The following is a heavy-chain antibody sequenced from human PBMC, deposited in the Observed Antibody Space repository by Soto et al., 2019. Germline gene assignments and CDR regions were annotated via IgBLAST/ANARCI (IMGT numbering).Heavy chain of an antibody. D-gene: IGHD3-22*01. Sequence: QVHLVQSGAEVKKPGASVKVSCKASGYTLTSYGISWVRQAPGQGLQWMGWISAYNGNTNYADKFQGRVTMTTDTSTSTAHMEVRSLRSDDTVVYYCARAGAFYETSGYPWSTFDIWGQGTMVTVSS. CDR3: ARAGAFYETSGYPWSTFDI. CDR1: GYTLTSYG. J-gene: IGHJ3*02. V-gene: IGHV1-18*01. CDR2: ISAYNGNT.